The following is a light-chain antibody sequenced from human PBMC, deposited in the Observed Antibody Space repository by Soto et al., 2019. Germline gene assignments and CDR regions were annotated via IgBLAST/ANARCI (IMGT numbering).Light chain of an antibody. J-gene: IGKJ1*01. CDR2: AAS. CDR1: QGINTA. CDR3: RKHDGE. V-gene: IGKV1-27*01. Sequence: DIQMTQSPSSLSASAGDRVTIACRASQGINTALAWYQQKPGEVPRLLIYAASTLQSGVPSRFSGSGSGTDFTLTISSLQPEDVATYYRRKHDGEFGQGTKVEIK.